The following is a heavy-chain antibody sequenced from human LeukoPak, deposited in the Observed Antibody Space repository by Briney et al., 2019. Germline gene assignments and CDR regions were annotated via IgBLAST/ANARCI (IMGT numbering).Heavy chain of an antibody. D-gene: IGHD1-26*01. CDR2: IIPIFGTA. CDR1: GGTFNSYA. V-gene: IGHV1-69*13. CDR3: ARDGGSYYDFDY. J-gene: IGHJ4*02. Sequence: SVKVPCKASGGTFNSYAISWVRQAPGQGLEWMGGIIPIFGTANYAQKFQGRVTITADESTSTAYMELSSLTSEDTAVYYCARDGGSYYDFDYWGQGTLVTVSS.